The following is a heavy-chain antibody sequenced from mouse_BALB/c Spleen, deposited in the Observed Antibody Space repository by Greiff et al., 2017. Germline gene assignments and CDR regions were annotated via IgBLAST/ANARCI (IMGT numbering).Heavy chain of an antibody. J-gene: IGHJ2*01. CDR2: INSNGGST. CDR1: GFTFSSYG. CDR3: ARGGTTVVPDY. V-gene: IGHV5-6-3*01. Sequence: VKVVESGGGLVQPGGSLKLSCAASGFTFSSYGMSWVRQTPDKRLELVATINSNGGSTYYPDSVKGRFTISRDNAKNTLYLQMSSLKSEDTAMYYCARGGTTVVPDYWGQGTTLTVSS. D-gene: IGHD1-1*01.